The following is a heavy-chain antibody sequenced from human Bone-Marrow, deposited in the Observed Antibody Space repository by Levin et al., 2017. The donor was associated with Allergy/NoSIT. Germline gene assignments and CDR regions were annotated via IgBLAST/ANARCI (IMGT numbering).Heavy chain of an antibody. D-gene: IGHD3-3*01. CDR1: GYTFTSYD. CDR2: MNPNSGNT. V-gene: IGHV1-8*01. Sequence: ASVKVSCKASGYTFTSYDINWVRQATGQGLEWMGWMNPNSGNTGYAQKFQGRVTMTRNTSISTAYMELSSLRSEDTAVYYCARAKYYDFWSGYSRYYFDYWGQGTLVTVSS. J-gene: IGHJ4*02. CDR3: ARAKYYDFWSGYSRYYFDY.